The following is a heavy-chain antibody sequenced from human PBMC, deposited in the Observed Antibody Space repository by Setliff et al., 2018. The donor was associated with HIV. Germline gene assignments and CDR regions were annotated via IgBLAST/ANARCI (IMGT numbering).Heavy chain of an antibody. D-gene: IGHD2-21*02. V-gene: IGHV4-61*01. J-gene: IGHJ6*03. CDR3: TRDLWGDDYYYNNMDV. Sequence: SETLSLTCSVSGGSVGSGSYYWSWIRQSPGKGLEWLGYIYYSGSTTYNPSLRSRVTISIDTSKNQFSLNLRSVTAADTAVYYCTRDLWGDDYYYNNMDVWGKGTTVTVSS. CDR1: GGSVGSGSYY. CDR2: IYYSGST.